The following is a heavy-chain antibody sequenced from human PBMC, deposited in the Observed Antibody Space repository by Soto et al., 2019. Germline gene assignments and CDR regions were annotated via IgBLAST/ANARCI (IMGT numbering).Heavy chain of an antibody. CDR2: ISAHNGNT. V-gene: IGHV1-18*01. D-gene: IGHD1-1*01. Sequence: QVHLVQSGAEVKKPGASVKVSCKGSGYTFTSYGITWVRQAPGQGLEWMGWISAHNGNTDYAQKLQGRVTVTRDTSTSTAYMELRSLRSADTAVYYCARGRYGDYWGQGALVTLSS. J-gene: IGHJ4*02. CDR3: ARGRYGDY. CDR1: GYTFTSYG.